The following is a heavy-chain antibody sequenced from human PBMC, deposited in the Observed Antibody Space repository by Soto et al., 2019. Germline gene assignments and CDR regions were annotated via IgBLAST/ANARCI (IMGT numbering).Heavy chain of an antibody. CDR1: GGSISSGGYY. CDR3: ARENPYYYGSGSHPIDY. CDR2: IYYSGST. J-gene: IGHJ4*02. Sequence: PSLTCTVSGGSISSGGYYWSWIRQHPGKGLEWIGYIYYSGSTYYNPSLKSRVTISVDTSKNQFSLKLSSVTAADTAVYYCARENPYYYGSGSHPIDYWGQGTLVTVSS. D-gene: IGHD3-10*01. V-gene: IGHV4-31*03.